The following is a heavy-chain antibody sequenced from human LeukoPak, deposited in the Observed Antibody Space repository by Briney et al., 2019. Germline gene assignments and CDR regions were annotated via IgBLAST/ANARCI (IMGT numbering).Heavy chain of an antibody. Sequence: GRSLRLSCAASGFTFSSYAMHWVRQAPGKGLEWVANMKEDGSEKHYVDSVKGRFTISRDNAKNSLYLQMSSLRDEDTAVYYCARDRAHNSWSDYWGQGTLVTVSS. CDR1: GFTFSSYA. D-gene: IGHD6-13*01. V-gene: IGHV3-7*01. CDR2: MKEDGSEK. CDR3: ARDRAHNSWSDY. J-gene: IGHJ4*02.